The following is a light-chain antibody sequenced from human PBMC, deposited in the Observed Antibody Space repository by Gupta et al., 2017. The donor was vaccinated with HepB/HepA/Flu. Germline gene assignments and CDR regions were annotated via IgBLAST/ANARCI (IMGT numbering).Light chain of an antibody. CDR1: QSIANY. CDR3: QQSYDSPLT. V-gene: IGKV1-39*01. CDR2: TTT. J-gene: IGKJ1*01. Sequence: DFQMTQSPSSLSPSVGDRVTITCRASQSIANYFNWYQQKPGKAPSLLIYTTTIVRSGVPSRFSGSGSATDFTLTISRLPPEDFTTYCCQQSYDSPLTFGQGTKVEIK.